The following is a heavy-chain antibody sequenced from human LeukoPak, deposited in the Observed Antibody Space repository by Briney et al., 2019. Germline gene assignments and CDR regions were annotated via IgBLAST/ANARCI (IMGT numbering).Heavy chain of an antibody. V-gene: IGHV4-59*01. J-gene: IGHJ4*02. CDR3: ATVGNWNYALVNYYFDY. Sequence: SETLSLTRTVSGGSISSYYWIWMRQPPGKGLEWIGYIHYSGNTNYNPSLKSRVTISIDTSQNQFSLKLTSVTAADTAVYYCATVGNWNYALVNYYFDYWGQGTLVTVSS. D-gene: IGHD1-20*01. CDR1: GGSISSYY. CDR2: IHYSGNT.